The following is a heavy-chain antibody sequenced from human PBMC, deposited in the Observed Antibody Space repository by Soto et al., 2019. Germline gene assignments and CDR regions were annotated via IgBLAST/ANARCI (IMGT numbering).Heavy chain of an antibody. J-gene: IGHJ6*02. CDR3: ARDLPAYSSSWYYYYYGMDV. D-gene: IGHD6-13*01. V-gene: IGHV3-30-3*01. CDR2: ISYDGSNK. CDR1: GFTFSSYA. Sequence: PGGSLRLSCAASGFTFSSYAMHWVRQAPGKGLEWVAVISYDGSNKYYADSVKGRFTISRDNSKNTLYLQMNSLRAEDTAVYYCARDLPAYSSSWYYYYYGMDVWGQGTTVTVSS.